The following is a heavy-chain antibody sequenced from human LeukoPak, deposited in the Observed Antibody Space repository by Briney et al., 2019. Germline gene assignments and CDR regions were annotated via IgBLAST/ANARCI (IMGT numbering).Heavy chain of an antibody. D-gene: IGHD1-20*01. CDR1: GFTFSSYG. J-gene: IGHJ4*02. Sequence: GGSLRLSCAASGFTFSSYGMHWVRQAPGKGLEWVAFIRYDGSNKYYADSVKGRFTISRDNSKNTLYLQMNSLRAEDTAVYYCAKITGTLHPIIDYWGQGTLVTVSS. CDR3: AKITGTLHPIIDY. V-gene: IGHV3-30*02. CDR2: IRYDGSNK.